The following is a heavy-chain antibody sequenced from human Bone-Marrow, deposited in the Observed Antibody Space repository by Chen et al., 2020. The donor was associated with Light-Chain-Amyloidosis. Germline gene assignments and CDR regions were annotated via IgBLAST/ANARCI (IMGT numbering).Heavy chain of an antibody. CDR1: GFTFSSYW. V-gene: IGHV3-74*02. D-gene: IGHD3-22*01. J-gene: IGHJ3*02. CDR2: INTDGSTT. CDR3: VYDSHREAAFDI. Sequence: EVQLVDSGRGLVQPGGSLRLSCAASGFTFSSYWMPPVRQAPGKGLVWVSRINTDGSTTTYADSVRGRFTISRDNAKNTLFLQMSSLRAEDTAIYYCVYDSHREAAFDIWGQGTMVTVSS.